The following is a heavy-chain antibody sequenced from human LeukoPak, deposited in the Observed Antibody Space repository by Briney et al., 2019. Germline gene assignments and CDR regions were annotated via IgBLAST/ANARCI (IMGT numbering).Heavy chain of an antibody. D-gene: IGHD3-16*01. Sequence: SETLSLTCTVSGGSISSYYWSWIRQPSGKGLEWIGYIYYSGSTNYNPSLKSRVTISVDTSKNHLSLKLSSVTAADTAVYYCARHSNLGGGFFDYWGQGSLVTVSS. V-gene: IGHV4-59*08. J-gene: IGHJ4*02. CDR2: IYYSGST. CDR3: ARHSNLGGGFFDY. CDR1: GGSISSYY.